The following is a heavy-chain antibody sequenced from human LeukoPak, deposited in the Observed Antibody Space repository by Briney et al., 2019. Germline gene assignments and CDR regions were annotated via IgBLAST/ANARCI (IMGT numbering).Heavy chain of an antibody. CDR1: GFTFSSYS. CDR2: ISGRGVST. CDR3: AKESCSSTSCYNDY. V-gene: IGHV3-23*01. J-gene: IGHJ4*02. Sequence: GGSLRLSCAASGFTFSSYSMSWVRQAPGKGLEWVSGISGRGVSTYYADSVKGRFTISRDNSKNTLYLQMNSLRAEDTAVYYCAKESCSSTSCYNDYWGQGTLVTVSS. D-gene: IGHD2-2*02.